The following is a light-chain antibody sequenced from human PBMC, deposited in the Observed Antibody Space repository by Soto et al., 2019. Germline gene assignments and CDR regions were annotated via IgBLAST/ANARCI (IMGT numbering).Light chain of an antibody. CDR2: DAS. CDR1: HTISGW. Sequence: DIHMTQSPSTLSASVGDTVTITCRASHTISGWLAWYQQRPGKAPNLLIFDASTLESGVPSRFSGSGSGTTFTLTISSLQSDDFATYYCLQYNGYYRTFGQGTKVDIK. V-gene: IGKV1-5*01. CDR3: LQYNGYYRT. J-gene: IGKJ1*01.